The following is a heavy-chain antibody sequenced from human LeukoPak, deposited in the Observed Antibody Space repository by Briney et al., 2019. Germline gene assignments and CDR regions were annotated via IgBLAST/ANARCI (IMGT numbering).Heavy chain of an antibody. CDR1: GFTFSNYA. Sequence: GGSLRLSCSASGFTFSNYAMSWVRQAPGKGLTWVSSISNGGAATYYADSVKGRFTISRDNSKSTLYLQKNSLTAEDTAVYFCAKELWTTRAFDIWGQGTTVTVSS. V-gene: IGHV3-23*01. CDR3: AKELWTTRAFDI. D-gene: IGHD1-1*01. CDR2: ISNGGAAT. J-gene: IGHJ3*02.